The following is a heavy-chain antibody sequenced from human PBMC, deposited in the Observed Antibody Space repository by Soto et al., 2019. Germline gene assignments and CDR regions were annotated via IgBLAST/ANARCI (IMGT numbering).Heavy chain of an antibody. Sequence: QVQLVQSGAEEKKPGASVTVSCKASGYTFTSYAMQWVRQAPGQRLEWMGWINAGNGNTKYSQKFQGRVTITRDTSASTAYMELSSLRSEDTAVYDCARSIFVVTALDYWGQGTLVTVSS. CDR3: ARSIFVVTALDY. CDR2: INAGNGNT. V-gene: IGHV1-3*05. CDR1: GYTFTSYA. D-gene: IGHD2-21*02. J-gene: IGHJ4*02.